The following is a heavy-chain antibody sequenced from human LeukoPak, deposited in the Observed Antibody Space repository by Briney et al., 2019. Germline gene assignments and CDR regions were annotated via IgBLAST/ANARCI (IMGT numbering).Heavy chain of an antibody. J-gene: IGHJ4*02. CDR2: IYWDDDK. CDR3: AHSQQLVLSGRDYFDY. CDR1: GFSLSTSGVG. D-gene: IGHD6-13*01. Sequence: SGPTLVKPTQTLTLTCTFSGFSLSTSGVGVGWIRQPPGKALEWLALIYWDDDKRYSPSLKSRLTVTKDTSKNQVVLTMTNMDPVDTATYYCAHSQQLVLSGRDYFDYWGQGTLVTVSS. V-gene: IGHV2-5*02.